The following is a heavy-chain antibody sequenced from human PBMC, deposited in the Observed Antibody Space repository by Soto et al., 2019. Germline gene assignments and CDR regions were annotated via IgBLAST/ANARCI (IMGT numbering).Heavy chain of an antibody. CDR2: TRNKANSYTT. V-gene: IGHV3-72*01. CDR1: GFTFSDHY. D-gene: IGHD3-22*01. Sequence: GGSLRLSCAASGFTFSDHYMDWVRQAPGKGLEWVGRTRNKANSYTTEYAASVKGRFTISRDDSKNSLYLQMNSLKTEDTAVYYCARPGGYASSGYYPPDYWYFDLWGRGTLVTVSS. CDR3: ARPGGYASSGYYPPDYWYFDL. J-gene: IGHJ2*01.